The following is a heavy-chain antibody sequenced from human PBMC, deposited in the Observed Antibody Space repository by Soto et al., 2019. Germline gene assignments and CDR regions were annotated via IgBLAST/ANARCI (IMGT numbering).Heavy chain of an antibody. V-gene: IGHV3-23*01. CDR2: ISASGSGT. D-gene: IGHD6-19*01. Sequence: PGGSLRLSCAASAFSFSSCAMSWVRQAPGKGLEWVSAISASGSGTYYADSVKGRFTISRDNSKNTLYLQMNSLRAEDTAVYYCAKDDLAVAGTWSGYWGQGTLVTVSS. J-gene: IGHJ4*02. CDR3: AKDDLAVAGTWSGY. CDR1: AFSFSSCA.